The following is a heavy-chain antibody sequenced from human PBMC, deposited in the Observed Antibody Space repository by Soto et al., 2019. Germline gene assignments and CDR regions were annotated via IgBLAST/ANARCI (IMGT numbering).Heavy chain of an antibody. J-gene: IGHJ4*02. V-gene: IGHV1-8*01. CDR2: MNTNTGNT. CDR1: GYTFTEFD. Sequence: RASVKVSCKASGYTFTEFDINWVRQAPGQGLEWMGWMNTNTGNTGYAQKFQGRVTMTRDTSISTAYMELRRLRSEDTAVYYCVRVVRFFGGHAGYWGQGTLVTVSS. CDR3: VRVVRFFGGHAGY. D-gene: IGHD3-3*01.